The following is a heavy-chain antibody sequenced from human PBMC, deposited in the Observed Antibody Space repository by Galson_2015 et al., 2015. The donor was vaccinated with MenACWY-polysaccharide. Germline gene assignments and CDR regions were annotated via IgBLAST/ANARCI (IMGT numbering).Heavy chain of an antibody. CDR2: ILAVTSST. CDR3: ARGSQYSAIYGAD. CDR1: GLTFSSYW. J-gene: IGHJ1*01. V-gene: IGHV3-74*01. Sequence: SLRLSCAASGLTFSSYWMNWVRQAPGKGLVWVSRILAVTSSTGYADSVRGRFTISRDNAKNMLHLQMNGLRGEATAVYYCARGSQYSAIYGADWGQGTLVTVSS. D-gene: IGHD6-6*01.